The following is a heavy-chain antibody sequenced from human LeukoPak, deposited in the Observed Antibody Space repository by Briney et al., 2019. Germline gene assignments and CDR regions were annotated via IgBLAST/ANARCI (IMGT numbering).Heavy chain of an antibody. J-gene: IGHJ3*02. Sequence: PSETLSLTCTVSGGSISSSSYFWGWIRQPPGKGLEWIGSIYYSGSTYYNPSLKSRVTISVDTSKNQFSLKLSSATAADTAVYYCARTDAFDIWGQGTMVTVSS. CDR2: IYYSGST. V-gene: IGHV4-39*01. CDR3: ARTDAFDI. CDR1: GGSISSSSYF.